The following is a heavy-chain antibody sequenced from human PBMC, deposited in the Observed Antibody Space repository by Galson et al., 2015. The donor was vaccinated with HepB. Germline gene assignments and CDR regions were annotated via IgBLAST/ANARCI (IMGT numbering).Heavy chain of an antibody. CDR2: IYYSGST. CDR1: GGSITSYF. Sequence: SETLSLTCTVSGGSITSYFWSWIRQPPGKGLEWIGYIYYSGSTNYNPSLKSRVTISIDTSKNHFSLNLSSVTAADTAIYYCARRYCSTTSCSPKHYGMDVWGQGTTVTVSS. V-gene: IGHV4-59*01. CDR3: ARRYCSTTSCSPKHYGMDV. D-gene: IGHD2-2*01. J-gene: IGHJ6*02.